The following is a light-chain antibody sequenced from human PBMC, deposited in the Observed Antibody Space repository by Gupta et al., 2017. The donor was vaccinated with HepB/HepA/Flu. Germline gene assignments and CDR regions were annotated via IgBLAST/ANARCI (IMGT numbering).Light chain of an antibody. Sequence: EIVLTQSPGTLSLSPGERATLSCRASQIVSSSYLAWYQQKPGQAPRLLIYGASSRATGIPDRFSGSGSGTDFTLTISRLETEDFAVYYCQQYGSSPMYTFGQETKLGIK. J-gene: IGKJ2*01. V-gene: IGKV3-20*01. CDR3: QQYGSSPMYT. CDR1: QIVSSSY. CDR2: GAS.